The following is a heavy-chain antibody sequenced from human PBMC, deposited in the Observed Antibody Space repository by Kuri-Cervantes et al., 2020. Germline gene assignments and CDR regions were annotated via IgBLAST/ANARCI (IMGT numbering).Heavy chain of an antibody. D-gene: IGHD6-6*01. CDR1: DGSISGYY. V-gene: IGHV4-59*01. J-gene: IGHJ6*02. CDR2: IYYSGST. CDR3: ARDSSSYYYYGMDV. Sequence: SETLSLTCSVSDGSISGYYWSWIRQPPGKGLEYIGYIYYSGSTNYNPSLKSRVIISVDTSKNQFSLKLSSVTAADTAVYYCARDSSSYYYYGMDVWGQGTTVTVSS.